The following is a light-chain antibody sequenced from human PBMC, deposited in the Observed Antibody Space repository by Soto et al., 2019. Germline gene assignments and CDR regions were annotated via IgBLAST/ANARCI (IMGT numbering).Light chain of an antibody. J-gene: IGKJ4*01. CDR1: QSVTNS. CDR3: QQHISWPLT. Sequence: EIVLTQSPATLSLSPGERATLSCRASQSVTNSLAWYQQKPGQAPRLLVYDASNRATGIPTRFSGSGSGTDFTLTISNLEPEDFAVYYCQQHISWPLTFGGGTNVEIK. CDR2: DAS. V-gene: IGKV3-11*01.